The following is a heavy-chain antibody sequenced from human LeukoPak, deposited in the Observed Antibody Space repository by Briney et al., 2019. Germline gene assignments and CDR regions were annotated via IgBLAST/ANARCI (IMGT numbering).Heavy chain of an antibody. D-gene: IGHD5-24*01. Sequence: GGSLRLSCAASGFTFSSYAMNWVRQAPGKGLEWVSTISGSGGSTYYADSVKGRFTISRDDSKNTLYLQMNSLRAEDTAVYYCAKRGDGYFYYFDYWGQGTLVTVSS. CDR1: GFTFSSYA. V-gene: IGHV3-23*01. J-gene: IGHJ4*02. CDR2: ISGSGGST. CDR3: AKRGDGYFYYFDY.